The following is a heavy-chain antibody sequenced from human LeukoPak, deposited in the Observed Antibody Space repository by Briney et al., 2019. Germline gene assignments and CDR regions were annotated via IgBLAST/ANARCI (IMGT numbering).Heavy chain of an antibody. CDR3: ARDNSVRDEAWWFNP. J-gene: IGHJ5*02. Sequence: GASVKVSCKASGGTFSSYAISWVRQAPGQGLEWMGGIIPIFGTANYAQKFQGRVTLTRDLSTNTDYLELRSLRSEDTAVYYCARDNSVRDEAWWFNPWGQGTLVIVSS. CDR2: IIPIFGTA. V-gene: IGHV1-69*05. CDR1: GGTFSSYA. D-gene: IGHD5-24*01.